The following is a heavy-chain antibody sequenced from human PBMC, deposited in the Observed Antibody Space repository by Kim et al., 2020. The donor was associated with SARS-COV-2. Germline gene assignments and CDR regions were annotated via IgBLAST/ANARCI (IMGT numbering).Heavy chain of an antibody. CDR3: TTDRGVKCCGFWY. Sequence: GGSLRLSCVASGFTFSDAGLSWVRQAPGKGLEWVGRIKTSASGTTNYAAPLQDGIIISTDDSRNTVSLQMSSMKTEDDAVEYCTTDRGVKCCGFWY. CDR2: IKTSASGTT. J-gene: IGHJ2*01. D-gene: IGHD2-21*01. CDR1: GFTFSDAG. V-gene: IGHV3-15*01.